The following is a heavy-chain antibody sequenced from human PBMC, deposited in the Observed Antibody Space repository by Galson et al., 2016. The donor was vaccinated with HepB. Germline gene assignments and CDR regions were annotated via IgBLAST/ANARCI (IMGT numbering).Heavy chain of an antibody. D-gene: IGHD2-8*01. CDR1: GHIFTSFD. V-gene: IGHV1-8*01. CDR2: MNPKTGNT. J-gene: IGHJ4*02. Sequence: SVKVSCKASGHIFTSFDIHWVRQAPGQGLEWVGWMNPKTGNTGYAHKLQGRVTLTRDTYTNTAHMELTGLTSEDTALYFCTKINGHHQAGASDFWGRGTQVTVSS. CDR3: TKINGHHQAGASDF.